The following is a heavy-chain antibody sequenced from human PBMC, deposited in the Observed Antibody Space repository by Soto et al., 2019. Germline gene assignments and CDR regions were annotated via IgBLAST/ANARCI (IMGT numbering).Heavy chain of an antibody. J-gene: IGHJ6*02. CDR2: IKSKTDGGTT. D-gene: IGHD3-3*01. CDR3: TTDFWSGYPSYYGMDV. Sequence: WGSLRLSCAASGFPFSNALMNWVRQAPGKGLEWVGRIKSKTDGGTTDYAAPVKGRFTISRDDSKNTLYLQMNSLKTEDTAVYYCTTDFWSGYPSYYGMDVWVQGNTVTVTS. CDR1: GFPFSNAL. V-gene: IGHV3-15*07.